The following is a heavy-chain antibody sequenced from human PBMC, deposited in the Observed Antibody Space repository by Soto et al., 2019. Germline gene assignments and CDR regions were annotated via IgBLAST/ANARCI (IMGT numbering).Heavy chain of an antibody. Sequence: QLQLQESGPGLVKPSETLSLTCTVSGGSIRSDDYYWGWIRQPPGKGLEWIGTVSYSGTTYYNPSLKSRATISVDTSKRQFSLRLSSTTAPDTAVYYCARHNVVGATPDFWGQGTLVTVSS. V-gene: IGHV4-39*01. J-gene: IGHJ4*02. CDR3: ARHNVVGATPDF. CDR1: GGSIRSDDYY. D-gene: IGHD1-26*01. CDR2: VSYSGTT.